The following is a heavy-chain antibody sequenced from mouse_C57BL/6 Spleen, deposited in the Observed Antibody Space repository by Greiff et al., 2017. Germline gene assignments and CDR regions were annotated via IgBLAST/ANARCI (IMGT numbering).Heavy chain of an antibody. CDR2: IYPGSGNT. J-gene: IGHJ2*01. CDR1: GYTFTDYY. V-gene: IGHV1-76*01. CDR3: ARSDGNVLRYYFDY. Sequence: VQLQQSGAELVRPGASVKLSCKASGYTFTDYYINWVKQRPGQGLEWIARIYPGSGNTYYNEKFKGKATLTAEKSSSTAYMQLSSLTSEDSAVYFGARSDGNVLRYYFDYRGQGTTLTVYS. D-gene: IGHD2-1*01.